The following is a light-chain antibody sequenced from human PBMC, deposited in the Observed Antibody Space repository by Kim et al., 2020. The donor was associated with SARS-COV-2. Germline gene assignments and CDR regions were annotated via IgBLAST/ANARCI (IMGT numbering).Light chain of an antibody. CDR1: QSISTW. V-gene: IGKV1-5*03. J-gene: IGKJ1*01. CDR3: QQYDTYPWT. Sequence: ASAGDRITITCRASQSISTWLAWYQQKPGEAPKLLIYKASSLQSGVPSRFSGSGSGADFILTVSSLQPDDFATYYCQQYDTYPWTFGQGTKVDIK. CDR2: KAS.